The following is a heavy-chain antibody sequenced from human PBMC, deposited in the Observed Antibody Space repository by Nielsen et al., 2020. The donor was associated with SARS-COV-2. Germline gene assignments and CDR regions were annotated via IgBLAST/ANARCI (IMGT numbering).Heavy chain of an antibody. CDR2: IKQDGSEK. J-gene: IGHJ6*02. Sequence: GGSLRLSCAASGFTFSSYWMSWVRQAPGKGLEWVANIKQDGSEKYYVDSVKGRFTISRDNAKNSLYLQMNSLRAEDTAVYYCASSAPIDDFWSGYYALTYYYYGMDVWGQGTTVTVSS. CDR1: GFTFSSYW. CDR3: ASSAPIDDFWSGYYALTYYYYGMDV. V-gene: IGHV3-7*03. D-gene: IGHD3-3*01.